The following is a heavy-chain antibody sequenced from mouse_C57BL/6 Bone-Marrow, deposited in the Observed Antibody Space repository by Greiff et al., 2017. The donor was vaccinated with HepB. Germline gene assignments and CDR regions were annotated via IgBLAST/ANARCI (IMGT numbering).Heavy chain of an antibody. V-gene: IGHV1-81*01. CDR1: GYTFTSYG. J-gene: IGHJ3*01. D-gene: IGHD3-3*01. CDR2: IYPRSGNT. Sequence: VKLVESGAELARPGASVKLSCKASGYTFTSYGISWVKQRTGQGLEWIGEIYPRSGNTYYNEKFKGKATLTADKSSSTAYMELRSLTSEDSAVYFCAAGPFAYWGQGTLVTVSA. CDR3: AAGPFAY.